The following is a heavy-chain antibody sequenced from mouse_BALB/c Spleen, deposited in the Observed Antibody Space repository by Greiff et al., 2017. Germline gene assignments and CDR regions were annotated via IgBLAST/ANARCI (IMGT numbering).Heavy chain of an antibody. J-gene: IGHJ2*01. V-gene: IGHV1-66*01. Sequence: VKLQQSGPELVKPGASVKISCKASGYSFTSYYIHWVKQRPGQGLEWIGWIFPGSGNTKYNEKFKGKATLTADTSSSTAYMQLSSLTSEDSAVYFCARCDYGSSPFDYWGQGTTLTVSS. CDR2: IFPGSGNT. CDR3: ARCDYGSSPFDY. D-gene: IGHD1-1*01. CDR1: GYSFTSYY.